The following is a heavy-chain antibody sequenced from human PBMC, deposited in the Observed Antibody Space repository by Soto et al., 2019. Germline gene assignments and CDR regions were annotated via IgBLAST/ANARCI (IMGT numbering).Heavy chain of an antibody. CDR2: IIPIFGTA. J-gene: IGHJ3*02. CDR3: ARDFNTRPDYYDSSGYSAFDI. V-gene: IGHV1-69*13. Sequence: ASVKVSCKASGGTFSSYAISWVRQAPGQGLEWMGGIIPIFGTANYAQKFQGRVTITADESTSTAYMELSSLRSEDTAVYYCARDFNTRPDYYDSSGYSAFDIWGQGTMVTVSS. CDR1: GGTFSSYA. D-gene: IGHD3-22*01.